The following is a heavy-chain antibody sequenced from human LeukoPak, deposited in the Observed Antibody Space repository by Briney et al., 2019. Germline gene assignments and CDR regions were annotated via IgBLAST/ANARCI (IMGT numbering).Heavy chain of an antibody. CDR1: GFTFSNYG. V-gene: IGHV3-30*18. D-gene: IGHD1-26*01. CDR3: AKVSRQWELVYWFDP. Sequence: GGSLRLSCAAPGFTFSNYGMHWVRQAPGKGLEWVAVISYDGSDNYYADSVKGRFTISRDNSKNTLYLQMNSLRAEDTAVYYCAKVSRQWELVYWFDPWGQGTLVTVSS. CDR2: ISYDGSDN. J-gene: IGHJ5*02.